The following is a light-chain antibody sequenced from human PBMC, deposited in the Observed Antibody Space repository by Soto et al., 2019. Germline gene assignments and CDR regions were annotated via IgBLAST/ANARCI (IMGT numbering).Light chain of an antibody. V-gene: IGKV1-17*03. CDR1: QGISNY. Sequence: DIQMTQSPSAMSASVGDTVTITCRASQGISNYLAWFQQKPGKAHKRLIYATSSLQSGVPSRFSGSGYGTEFTLTISSLQPEDFGTYVCLQHISYPYTFGQGTKLEIK. J-gene: IGKJ2*01. CDR3: LQHISYPYT. CDR2: ATS.